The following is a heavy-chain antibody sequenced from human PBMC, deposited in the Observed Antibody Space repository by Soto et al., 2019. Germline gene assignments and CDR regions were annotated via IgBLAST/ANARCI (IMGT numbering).Heavy chain of an antibody. V-gene: IGHV2-5*01. D-gene: IGHD6-6*01. Sequence: SGPTLVNPTQTLTLTCSLSGISLSTSGVGLGWIRQTPGKALEWLALIYWNDDKHYSPSLKSRLTITKDTSKNQAVLTMTNMDPVDTATYYCARGLATLPVFAFDVWGQGTVVTVSS. CDR2: IYWNDDK. CDR3: ARGLATLPVFAFDV. J-gene: IGHJ3*01. CDR1: GISLSTSGVG.